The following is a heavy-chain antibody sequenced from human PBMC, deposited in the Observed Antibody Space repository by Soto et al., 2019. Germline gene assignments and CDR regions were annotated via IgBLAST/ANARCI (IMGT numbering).Heavy chain of an antibody. CDR3: AREPVLRFLEWSPLDV. Sequence: SETLSLTCTLSGGSISSGGYYWSWIRQHPGKGLEWIGYIYYSGSTYYNPSLKSRVTISVDTSKNQFSLKLSSVTAADTAVYYCAREPVLRFLEWSPLDVWGQGTTVTVSS. V-gene: IGHV4-31*03. CDR2: IYYSGST. J-gene: IGHJ6*02. CDR1: GGSISSGGYY. D-gene: IGHD3-3*01.